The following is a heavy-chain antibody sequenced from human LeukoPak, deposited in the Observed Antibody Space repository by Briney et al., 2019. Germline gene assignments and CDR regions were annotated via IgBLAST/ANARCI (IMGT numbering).Heavy chain of an antibody. Sequence: TAGGSLRLSCGVSGFTLSRYSMNWVRQAPGKGLEWVSSISSSSSYIYYAASVKGRFTISRDNAKNSLSLQMNSLRAEDTAVYYCARHESVAVMDVWGKGTTVTISS. CDR1: GFTLSRYS. D-gene: IGHD4-23*01. CDR3: ARHESVAVMDV. V-gene: IGHV3-21*01. J-gene: IGHJ6*04. CDR2: ISSSSSYI.